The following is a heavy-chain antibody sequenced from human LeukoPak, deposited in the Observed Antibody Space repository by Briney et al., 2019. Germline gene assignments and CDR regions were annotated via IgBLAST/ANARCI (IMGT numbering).Heavy chain of an antibody. Sequence: SETLSLTCTVSGGSISSYYWSWIRQPPGKGLEWIGYIYYSGSTNYNPSLKSRVTISVDTSKNQFSLKLSSVTAADTAAYYCARGGDIEGFDYWGQGTLVTVSS. CDR1: GGSISSYY. J-gene: IGHJ4*02. CDR2: IYYSGST. V-gene: IGHV4-59*01. CDR3: ARGGDIEGFDY. D-gene: IGHD3-9*01.